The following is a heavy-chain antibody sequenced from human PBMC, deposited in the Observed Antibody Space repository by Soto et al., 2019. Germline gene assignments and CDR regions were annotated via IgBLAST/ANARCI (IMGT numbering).Heavy chain of an antibody. CDR1: GGTFSSYA. Sequence: SVKVSCKASGGTFSSYAISWVRQAPGQGLEWMGGIIPIFGTANYAQKFQGRVTITADESTSTAYMELSSPRSEDTAVYYCAMRVMVRGAYSPLYYYYGMDVWGQGTTVTVSS. CDR2: IIPIFGTA. CDR3: AMRVMVRGAYSPLYYYYGMDV. D-gene: IGHD3-10*01. V-gene: IGHV1-69*13. J-gene: IGHJ6*02.